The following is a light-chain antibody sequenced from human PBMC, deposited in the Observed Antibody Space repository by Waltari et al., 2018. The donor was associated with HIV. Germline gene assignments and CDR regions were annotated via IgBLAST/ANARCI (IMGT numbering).Light chain of an antibody. CDR2: EVT. CDR1: SSDVGAYTY. J-gene: IGLJ2*01. Sequence: QSALTQPASVSGSPGQPITISCTGTSSDVGAYTYVSWYQQHPGKAPKVMIYEVTNRPAGVSNRFSGSKSGNTASLTISGLQAEDEADYYCTSYTSSDSVVFGGGTKLTVL. CDR3: TSYTSSDSVV. V-gene: IGLV2-14*01.